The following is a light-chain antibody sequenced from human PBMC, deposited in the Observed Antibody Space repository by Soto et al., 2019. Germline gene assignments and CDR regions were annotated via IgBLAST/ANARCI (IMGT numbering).Light chain of an antibody. CDR3: QQYSSSPSS. Sequence: ENVLTQSPGTLSLSPGERATLSCRASQTVSSSFLAWYQQKPGQAPSLLIYGSSSRASGIPDRFSGSGSGTDFTLTISRLEPEDFAVYYCQQYSSSPSSFGPGTKLEIK. CDR2: GSS. V-gene: IGKV3-20*01. J-gene: IGKJ2*03. CDR1: QTVSSSF.